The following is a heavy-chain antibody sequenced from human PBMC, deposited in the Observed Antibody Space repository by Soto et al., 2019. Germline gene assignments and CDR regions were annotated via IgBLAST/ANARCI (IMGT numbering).Heavy chain of an antibody. CDR2: IGSDGGGT. J-gene: IGHJ4*02. D-gene: IGHD3-10*01. V-gene: IGHV3-74*01. Sequence: HPGGSLRLSCAASGFPLRNYWMHWVRQAPGEGLVWVSRIGSDGGGTTYADSVKGRFTISRDNAKNTLYLQMNSLKAEDTAVYYCTRVVDGSAGEFDYWGQGTLVTV. CDR3: TRVVDGSAGEFDY. CDR1: GFPLRNYW.